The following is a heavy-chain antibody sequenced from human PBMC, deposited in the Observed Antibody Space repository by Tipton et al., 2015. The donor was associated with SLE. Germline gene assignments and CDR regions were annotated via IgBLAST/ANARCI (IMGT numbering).Heavy chain of an antibody. D-gene: IGHD3-9*01. CDR3: AKVIYFRYENWSFDP. J-gene: IGHJ2*01. CDR1: GFTFISYG. Sequence: SLRLSCAASGFTFISYGMHWVRQAPGKGLEWVSSISGSGDSTYYADSVKGRFIISRDNSKNTLFLQMNSLRVEDTAIYYCAKVIYFRYENWSFDPWGRCSLVTVSS. CDR2: ISGSGDST. V-gene: IGHV3-23*01.